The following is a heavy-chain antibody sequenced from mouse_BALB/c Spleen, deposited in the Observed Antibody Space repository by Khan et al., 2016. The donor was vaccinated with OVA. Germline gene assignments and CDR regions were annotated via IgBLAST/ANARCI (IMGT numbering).Heavy chain of an antibody. CDR1: GYSITSEYA. D-gene: IGHD2-4*01. CDR3: AREGYYDYDPFPY. J-gene: IGHJ3*01. Sequence: EVQLQESGPGLVKPSQSLTLTCTVTGYSITSEYAWNWIRQFPGNKLEWMGYISYSGNTRYNPSLKSRISITRDTSKNQFFLQLNSVTTEDTATYYCAREGYYDYDPFPYWGQGTLVTVSA. V-gene: IGHV3-2*02. CDR2: ISYSGNT.